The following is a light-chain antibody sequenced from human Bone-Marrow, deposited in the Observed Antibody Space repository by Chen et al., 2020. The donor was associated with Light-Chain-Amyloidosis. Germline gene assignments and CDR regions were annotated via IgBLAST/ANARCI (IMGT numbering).Light chain of an antibody. Sequence: EIVLTQSPGTLSLSPGEGANLTCRASQTISSNYLTWYQQKFGQAPRLLIYGSSSRATGIPDRFTVSGSVTDFTLTINRLEPEDFAMYHCQQYGTSPLTFGGGTKVEIK. CDR1: QTISSNY. V-gene: IGKV3-20*01. CDR3: QQYGTSPLT. J-gene: IGKJ4*01. CDR2: GSS.